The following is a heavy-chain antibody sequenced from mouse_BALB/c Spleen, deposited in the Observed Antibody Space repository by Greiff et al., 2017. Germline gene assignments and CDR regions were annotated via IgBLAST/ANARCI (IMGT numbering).Heavy chain of an antibody. CDR3: AREGGYYAMDY. V-gene: IGHV5-9-4*01. Sequence: EVNVVESGGGLVKPGGSLKLSCAASGFTFSSYAMSWVRQSPEKRLEWVAEISSGGSYTYYPDTVTGRFTISRDNAKNTLYLEMSSLRSEDTAMYYCAREGGYYAMDYWGQGTSVTVSS. J-gene: IGHJ4*01. D-gene: IGHD1-1*02. CDR1: GFTFSSYA. CDR2: ISSGGSYT.